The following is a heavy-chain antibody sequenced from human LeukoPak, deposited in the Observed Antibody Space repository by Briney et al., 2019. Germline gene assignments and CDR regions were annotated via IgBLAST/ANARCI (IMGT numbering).Heavy chain of an antibody. Sequence: GGSLRLSCAASGFTFSDYYMSWIRQAPGKGLEWVSYISSSGSTIYYADSVKGRFTISRDNAKNSLYLQMNSLRAEDTAVYYCASPSSLGTAAAGKDYWGQGTLVTVSS. V-gene: IGHV3-11*04. CDR1: GFTFSDYY. CDR2: ISSSGSTI. D-gene: IGHD6-13*01. J-gene: IGHJ4*02. CDR3: ASPSSLGTAAAGKDY.